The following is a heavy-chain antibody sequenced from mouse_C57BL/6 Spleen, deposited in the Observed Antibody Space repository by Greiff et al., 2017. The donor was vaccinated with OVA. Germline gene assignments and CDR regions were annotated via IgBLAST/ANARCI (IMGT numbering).Heavy chain of an antibody. CDR1: GYSITSGYY. V-gene: IGHV3-6*01. CDR2: ISYDGSN. J-gene: IGHJ3*01. Sequence: EVKLQESGPGLVKPSQSLSLTCSVTGYSITSGYYWNWIRQFPGNKLEWMGYISYDGSNNYNPSLKNRISITRDTSKNQFFLKLNSVTTEDTATYYCARGVHYYGSSPAWFAYWGQGTLVTVSA. D-gene: IGHD1-1*01. CDR3: ARGVHYYGSSPAWFAY.